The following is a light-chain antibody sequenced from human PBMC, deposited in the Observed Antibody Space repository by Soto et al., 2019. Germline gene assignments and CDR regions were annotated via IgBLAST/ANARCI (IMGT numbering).Light chain of an antibody. CDR1: NSNIGSNT. CDR2: NTY. Sequence: QSVLTQPPSASGTPGQSVTISCSGSNSNIGSNTVNWYQHLPGTAPKLLIYNTYRRPSGVPDRFSASKSGTSASLAISGLQSEDEADYYCAAWDDSLKHGVFGGGTKLTVL. CDR3: AAWDDSLKHGV. J-gene: IGLJ2*01. V-gene: IGLV1-44*01.